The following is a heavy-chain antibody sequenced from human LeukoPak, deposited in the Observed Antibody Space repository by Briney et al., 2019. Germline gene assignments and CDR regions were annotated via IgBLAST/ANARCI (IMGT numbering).Heavy chain of an antibody. CDR3: VRDRGFGADDY. V-gene: IGHV3-9*01. CDR2: ISWNSGNM. D-gene: IGHD3-10*01. J-gene: IGHJ4*02. CDR1: GFMFNDYA. Sequence: GRSLRLSCAPSGFMFNDYALHWVRQAPGKGLEWVSSISWNSGNMYYVDSVKGRFTISRDNAKNSLSLQMSSLRAEDTAVYYCVRDRGFGADDYWGQGTLVTVSS.